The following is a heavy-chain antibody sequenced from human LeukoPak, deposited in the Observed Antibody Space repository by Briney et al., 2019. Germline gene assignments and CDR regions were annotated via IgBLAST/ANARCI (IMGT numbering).Heavy chain of an antibody. Sequence: ASVRVSCKASGYTFTNYYLHWVRQAPGHGLEWMAIINPSDGGTYYEQKLQGRVTVTRDTSTSTVYMELSSLRSEDTAVYYCARDARTMTAVTRGQHYYYGLDVWGQGTTVTVSS. D-gene: IGHD4-17*01. CDR1: GYTFTNYY. CDR3: ARDARTMTAVTRGQHYYYGLDV. V-gene: IGHV1-46*01. J-gene: IGHJ6*02. CDR2: INPSDGGT.